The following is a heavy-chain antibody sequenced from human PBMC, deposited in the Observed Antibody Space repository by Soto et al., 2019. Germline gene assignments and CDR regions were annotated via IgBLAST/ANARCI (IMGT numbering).Heavy chain of an antibody. CDR3: ARVLNSGVFDY. Sequence: QVQLVQSGAEVKKPGSSVKVSCKASGGTFSSYTMSWVRQAPGQGLEWMGRIIPILGIANYAQKFQGRVTITADKSTSTAYMELSSLRSEDTAVYYCARVLNSGVFDYWGQGTLVTVSS. J-gene: IGHJ4*02. V-gene: IGHV1-69*02. CDR2: IIPILGIA. D-gene: IGHD4-17*01. CDR1: GGTFSSYT.